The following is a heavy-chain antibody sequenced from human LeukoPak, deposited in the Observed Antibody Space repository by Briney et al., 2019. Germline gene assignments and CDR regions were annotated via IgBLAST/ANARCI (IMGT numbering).Heavy chain of an antibody. D-gene: IGHD2-2*02. CDR3: ARLYTGSFDY. CDR1: GGSISSSSYC. CDR2: IFYSGST. V-gene: IGHV4-39*01. Sequence: PSETLSLTCTVSGGSISSSSYCWGWIRQPPWKGLEWIGSIFYSGSTYYNPSLKSRVTISVATSKNQFSLKLSSVTAADTAVYYCARLYTGSFDYWGQGTLVTVSS. J-gene: IGHJ4*02.